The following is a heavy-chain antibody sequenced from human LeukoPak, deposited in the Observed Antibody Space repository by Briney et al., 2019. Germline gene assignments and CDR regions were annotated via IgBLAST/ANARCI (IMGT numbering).Heavy chain of an antibody. J-gene: IGHJ4*02. CDR2: IKQEGREK. Sequence: GGPLRLSCSASGFTFSSYWMSWLRQAPGKGLDWVANIKQEGREKYYVASVKGRFTISRDNAKNSLYLQMNSLRAEDTAVYYCARDRSRSKVFDYWGQGTLVTVSS. V-gene: IGHV3-7*03. CDR1: GFTFSSYW. CDR3: ARDRSRSKVFDY.